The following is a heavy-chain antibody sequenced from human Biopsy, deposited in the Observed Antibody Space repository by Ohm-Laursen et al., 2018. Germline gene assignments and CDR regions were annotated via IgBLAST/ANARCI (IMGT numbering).Heavy chain of an antibody. V-gene: IGHV1-8*01. CDR3: AADINAWNVNY. CDR2: MSPNTGNT. D-gene: IGHD1-1*01. Sequence: SSVKVSCKASGYTFTSHDINWVRQATGQGLEWMGWMSPNTGNTVYAQRLQDRVTMTEDTSTGTAYMEVWRLRSDDTAVYYCAADINAWNVNYWGQGTQVIVSS. J-gene: IGHJ4*02. CDR1: GYTFTSHD.